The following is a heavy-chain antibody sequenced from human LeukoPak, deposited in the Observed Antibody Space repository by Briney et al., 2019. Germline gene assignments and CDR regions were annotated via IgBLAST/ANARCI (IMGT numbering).Heavy chain of an antibody. J-gene: IGHJ6*03. D-gene: IGHD4-17*01. Sequence: SETLSLTCAVSGGSISSYYWSWIRQPPGKGLEWIGYIYYSGSTNYNPSLKSRVTISVDTSKNQFSLKLSSVTAADTAGYYCGREKHVYGDYRRYYYYYMDVWGKGTTVTISS. CDR3: GREKHVYGDYRRYYYYYMDV. CDR2: IYYSGST. V-gene: IGHV4-59*01. CDR1: GGSISSYY.